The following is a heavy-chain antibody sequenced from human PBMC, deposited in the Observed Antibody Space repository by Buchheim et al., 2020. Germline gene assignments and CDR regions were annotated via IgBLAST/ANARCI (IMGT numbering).Heavy chain of an antibody. Sequence: QVQLVESGGGVVQPGRSLRLSCAASGFTFSSYAMHWVRQAPGKGLEWVAVISYDGSNKYYADSVKGRFTISRDNSKNTLYLQMNSLRAEDTAVYYCARELRTTDYWGQGTL. CDR1: GFTFSSYA. J-gene: IGHJ4*02. CDR3: ARELRTTDY. V-gene: IGHV3-30-3*01. D-gene: IGHD1-14*01. CDR2: ISYDGSNK.